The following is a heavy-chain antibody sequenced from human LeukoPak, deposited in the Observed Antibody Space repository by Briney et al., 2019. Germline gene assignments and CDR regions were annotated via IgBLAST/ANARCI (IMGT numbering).Heavy chain of an antibody. CDR2: IKIKTDVGTT. Sequence: GGSLRLSCAASGFTFSNARMSWVPQAPGKGREWVGRIKIKTDVGTTDYTAPVKGRFTISRDDSKNTLYLQMNSLKTEDTAVYYCTTDSPDIVVVPAARSTQNFDYWGQGTVVTVSS. D-gene: IGHD2-2*01. J-gene: IGHJ4*02. CDR3: TTDSPDIVVVPAARSTQNFDY. V-gene: IGHV3-15*01. CDR1: GFTFSNAR.